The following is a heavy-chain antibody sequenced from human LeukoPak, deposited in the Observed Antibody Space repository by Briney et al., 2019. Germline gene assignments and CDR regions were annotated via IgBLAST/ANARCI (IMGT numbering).Heavy chain of an antibody. CDR3: ARDGCSGGSCYSDFVY. Sequence: ASVKVSCKASGYTFTSYYMHWVRQAPGQGLEWRGIINPSGGSTSYAQKFQGRVTMTRDMSTSTVYMELSSLRSEDTAVYYCARDGCSGGSCYSDFVYWGQGTLVTVSS. D-gene: IGHD2-15*01. J-gene: IGHJ4*02. CDR2: INPSGGST. CDR1: GYTFTSYY. V-gene: IGHV1-46*01.